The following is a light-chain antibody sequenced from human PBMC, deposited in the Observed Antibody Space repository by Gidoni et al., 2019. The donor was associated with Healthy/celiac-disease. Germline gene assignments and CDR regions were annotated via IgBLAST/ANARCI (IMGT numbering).Light chain of an antibody. V-gene: IGKV3-11*01. CDR3: PQVKT. Sequence: EVVLTQSPASLSLSPGERATLSCRTSQSVRSYLAWYQQQPSQAPRLPIYDAANRATGIPTRFSGSGSGTDFTLTTSSLEPEDFAVYYCPQVKTFGPXTKVEIK. J-gene: IGKJ1*01. CDR2: DAA. CDR1: QSVRSY.